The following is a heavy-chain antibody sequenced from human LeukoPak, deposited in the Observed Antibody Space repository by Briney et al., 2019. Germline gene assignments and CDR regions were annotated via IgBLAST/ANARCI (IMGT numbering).Heavy chain of an antibody. Sequence: SETLSLTCTVSGGSISSSSYYWGWIRQPPGKGPEWIGSIYYSGSTYYNPSLKSRVTISVDTSKNQFSLKLSSVTAADTAVYYCARDRKYSSSSARVGFDYWGQGTLVTVSS. CDR2: IYYSGST. V-gene: IGHV4-39*07. CDR1: GGSISSSSYY. CDR3: ARDRKYSSSSARVGFDY. J-gene: IGHJ4*02. D-gene: IGHD6-6*01.